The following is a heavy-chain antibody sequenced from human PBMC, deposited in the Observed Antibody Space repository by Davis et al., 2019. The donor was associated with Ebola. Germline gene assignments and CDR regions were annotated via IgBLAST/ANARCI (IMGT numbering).Heavy chain of an antibody. CDR3: ATNPYYYDSSGYYRANWFDP. Sequence: MPSETLSLTCTVSGGSISGGDYFWSWIRQPPGKGLEWIGEINHSGSTNYNPSLKSRVTISVDTSKNQFSLKLSSVTAADTAVYYCATNPYYYDSSGYYRANWFDPWGQGTLVTVSS. V-gene: IGHV4-61*08. CDR1: GGSISGGDYF. J-gene: IGHJ5*02. D-gene: IGHD3-22*01. CDR2: INHSGST.